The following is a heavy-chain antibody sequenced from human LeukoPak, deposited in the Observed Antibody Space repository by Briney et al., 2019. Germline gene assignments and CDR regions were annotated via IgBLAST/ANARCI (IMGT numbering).Heavy chain of an antibody. CDR3: ARGIAAAGTVTDQGYYFDY. CDR1: GFTFSSYA. D-gene: IGHD6-13*01. Sequence: GRSLRLSCAASGFTFSSYAMHWVRQAPGKGLEWVAVISYDGSNKYYADSVKGRFTISRDNSKNTLYLQMNSLRAEDTAVYYCARGIAAAGTVTDQGYYFDYWGQGTLVTVSS. CDR2: ISYDGSNK. V-gene: IGHV3-30-3*01. J-gene: IGHJ4*02.